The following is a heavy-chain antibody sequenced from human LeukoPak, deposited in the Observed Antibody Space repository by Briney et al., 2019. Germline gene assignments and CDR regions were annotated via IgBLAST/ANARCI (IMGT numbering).Heavy chain of an antibody. D-gene: IGHD3-10*01. V-gene: IGHV4-59*12. J-gene: IGHJ5*02. CDR2: IYYSGST. CDR3: ATYYYGSGSYDWFDP. CDR1: GGSISSYY. Sequence: PSETLSLTCTVSGGSISSYYWSWIRQPPGKGLEWIGYIYYSGSTNYNPSLKSRVTISVDTSKNQFSLKLSSVTAADTAVYYCATYYYGSGSYDWFDPWGQGTLVTVSS.